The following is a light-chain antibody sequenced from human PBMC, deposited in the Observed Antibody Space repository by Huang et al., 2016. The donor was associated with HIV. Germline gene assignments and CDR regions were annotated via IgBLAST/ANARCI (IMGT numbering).Light chain of an antibody. V-gene: IGKV3-15*01. CDR1: QSITSN. J-gene: IGKJ1*01. CDR2: AAS. CDR3: QQYNNWPPWT. Sequence: EIVMTQSPATLSVSPGERATLSCRASQSITSNLAWYQQKPGHAPRLRIYAASTRATGIPARFSGSGSGTEFTLSISSLQSEDFAVYYCQQYNNWPPWTFGQGTKVEIK.